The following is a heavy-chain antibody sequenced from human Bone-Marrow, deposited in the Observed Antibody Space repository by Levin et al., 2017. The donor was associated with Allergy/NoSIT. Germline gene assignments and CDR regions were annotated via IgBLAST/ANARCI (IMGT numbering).Heavy chain of an antibody. D-gene: IGHD3-9*01. J-gene: IGHJ6*02. CDR1: GYTFSDYY. Sequence: ASVKVSCKAFGYTFSDYYMNWVRQAPGQGLEWMGWITPNSGGTNYAQKFQGRVTMTRDTSISTVYMEIHSLRSDDTAVYYCARVLWSTDYFYSHYGMDVWGQGTTVTVSS. CDR2: ITPNSGGT. CDR3: ARVLWSTDYFYSHYGMDV. V-gene: IGHV1-2*02.